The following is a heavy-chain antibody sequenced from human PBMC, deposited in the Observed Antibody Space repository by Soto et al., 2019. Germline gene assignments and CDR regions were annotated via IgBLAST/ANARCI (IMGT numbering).Heavy chain of an antibody. Sequence: GGSLRLCCAACGFTFSSYAMSWVRQAPGKGLEWVSGISGSGDSTYYADSVKGRFTISRDNSKNTLYLQMNSLRAEDTAVYYCAKGVPGIAVAGTGYFQHWGQGTLVTVS. V-gene: IGHV3-23*01. D-gene: IGHD6-19*01. J-gene: IGHJ1*01. CDR2: ISGSGDST. CDR1: GFTFSSYA. CDR3: AKGVPGIAVAGTGYFQH.